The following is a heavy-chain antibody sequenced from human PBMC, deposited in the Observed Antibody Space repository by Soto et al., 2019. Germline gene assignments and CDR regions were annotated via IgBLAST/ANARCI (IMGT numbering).Heavy chain of an antibody. CDR3: AREGSGPYYDFWSGYNYGMDV. V-gene: IGHV3-53*01. D-gene: IGHD3-3*01. J-gene: IGHJ6*02. CDR2: IYSCGST. CDR1: GFTISSNY. Sequence: PGGSLRLSCAASGFTISSNYMSWVRQAPGKGLEWVSVIYSCGSTYYADSVKGRFTISRDNSKNTLYLQMNSLRAEDTAVYYCAREGSGPYYDFWSGYNYGMDVWGQGTTVTVSS.